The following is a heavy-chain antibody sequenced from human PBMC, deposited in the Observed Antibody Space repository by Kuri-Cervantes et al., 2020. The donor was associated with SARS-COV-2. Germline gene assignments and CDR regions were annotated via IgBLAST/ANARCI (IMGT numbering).Heavy chain of an antibody. Sequence: SETLSLTCTVSGGSISSYYWSWIRQPPGKGLEWIGSIYYSGSTYYNPSLKSRVTISVDTSKNQFSLKLSSVTAADTAVYYCATPAPYSGSSLGYFDYWGQGTLVTVSS. J-gene: IGHJ4*02. D-gene: IGHD1-26*01. CDR3: ATPAPYSGSSLGYFDY. CDR2: IYYSGST. V-gene: IGHV4-39*07. CDR1: GGSISSYY.